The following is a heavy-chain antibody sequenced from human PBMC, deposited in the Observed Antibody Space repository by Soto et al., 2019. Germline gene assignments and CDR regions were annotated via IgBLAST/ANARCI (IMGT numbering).Heavy chain of an antibody. V-gene: IGHV3-23*01. CDR1: GFTFSSYA. CDR2: ISGSGGST. J-gene: IGHJ5*02. D-gene: IGHD6-13*01. Sequence: EVQLLESGGGLVQPGGSLRLSCAASGFTFSSYAMSWVRQAPGKGLEWVSAISGSGGSTYYADSVKGRFTISRDNSKNTLYLQMNSLRAEDTAVYYCAKVGGSSWSKGSPYNWFDPWGQGTLVTVSS. CDR3: AKVGGSSWSKGSPYNWFDP.